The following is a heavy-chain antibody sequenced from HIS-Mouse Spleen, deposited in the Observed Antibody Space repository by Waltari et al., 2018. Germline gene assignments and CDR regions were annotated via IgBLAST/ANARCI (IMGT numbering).Heavy chain of an antibody. J-gene: IGHJ2*01. V-gene: IGHV4-59*01. Sequence: QVQLQESGPGLVQPSETLSLTCTVSGGSLRRYYWSWIRQPPGKGLEWIGYYSGSTNYNPSLKSRVTISVDTSKNQFSLKLSSVTAADTAVYYCARASRDLLLPRYFDLWGRGTLVTVSS. CDR3: ARASRDLLLPRYFDL. CDR1: GGSLRRYY. CDR2: YYSGST.